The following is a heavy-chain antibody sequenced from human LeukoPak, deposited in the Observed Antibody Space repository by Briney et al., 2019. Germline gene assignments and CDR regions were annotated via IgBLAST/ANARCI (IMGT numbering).Heavy chain of an antibody. V-gene: IGHV1-46*01. Sequence: ASVKVSCKASGYTFTSYYIHWVRQAPGQGLEWMGLINPSGGSTNYAQKFQGRVSMTRDTSTSTVYMELSSLRSEDTAVYYCAREIGPIQLHLWGSAFDYWGQGTRVTVSS. CDR2: INPSGGST. D-gene: IGHD5-18*01. CDR1: GYTFTSYY. CDR3: AREIGPIQLHLWGSAFDY. J-gene: IGHJ4*02.